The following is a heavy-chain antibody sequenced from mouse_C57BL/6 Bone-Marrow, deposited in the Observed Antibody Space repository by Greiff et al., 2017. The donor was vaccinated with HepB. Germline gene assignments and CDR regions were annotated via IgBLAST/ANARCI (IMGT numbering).Heavy chain of an antibody. J-gene: IGHJ4*01. V-gene: IGHV10-1*01. CDR1: GFSFNTYA. CDR3: VRQRIYREAMDY. D-gene: IGHD2-1*01. CDR2: IRSKSNNYAT. Sequence: EVMLVESGGGLVQPKGSLKLSCAASGFSFNTYAMNWVRQAPGKGLEWVARIRSKSNNYATYYADSVKDRFTISRDDSESMLYLQMNNLKTEDTAMYYCVRQRIYREAMDYWGQGTSVTVSS.